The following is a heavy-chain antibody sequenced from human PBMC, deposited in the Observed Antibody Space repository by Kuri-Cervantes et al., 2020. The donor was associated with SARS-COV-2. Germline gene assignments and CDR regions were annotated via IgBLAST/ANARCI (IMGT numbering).Heavy chain of an antibody. J-gene: IGHJ4*02. Sequence: GGSLRLSCAASGFTFSNAWMNWVRQAPGKGLEWVGRIKSKTDGGTTDYAAPVKGRFTISRDDSKSTLYLQMNSLKTEDTAVYYCTTVPPADFYFFDYWGQGTLVTVSS. V-gene: IGHV3-15*07. CDR3: TTVPPADFYFFDY. D-gene: IGHD2-2*01. CDR2: IKSKTDGGTT. CDR1: GFTFSNAW.